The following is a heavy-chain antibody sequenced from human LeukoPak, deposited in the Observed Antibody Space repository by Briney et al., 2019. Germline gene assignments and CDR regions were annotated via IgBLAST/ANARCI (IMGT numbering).Heavy chain of an antibody. CDR1: GFTFSSYW. J-gene: IGHJ6*03. D-gene: IGHD3/OR15-3a*01. CDR2: INSDGSST. CDR3: ARWDFWTRPYYMDV. V-gene: IGHV3-74*01. Sequence: GGSLRLSCAASGFTFSSYWMHWVRQAPGKGLVWVSRINSDGSSTSYADSVKGRFTISRDNAKNTLYLQMNSLRAEDTAVYCCARWDFWTRPYYMDVWGKGTTVTVSS.